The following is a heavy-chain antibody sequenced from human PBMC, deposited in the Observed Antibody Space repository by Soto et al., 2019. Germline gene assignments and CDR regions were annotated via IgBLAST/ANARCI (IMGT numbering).Heavy chain of an antibody. J-gene: IGHJ5*02. CDR3: ARLYSSSWYMYVWFDP. CDR1: GGSISSSSYY. CDR2: IYYSGST. Sequence: SETLSLTCTVSGGSISSSSYYWGWIRQPPGRGLEWIGSIYYSGSTYYNPSLKSRVTISVDTSKNQLSLKLSSVTAADTAVYYCARLYSSSWYMYVWFDPWGQGTLVTVSS. D-gene: IGHD6-13*01. V-gene: IGHV4-39*01.